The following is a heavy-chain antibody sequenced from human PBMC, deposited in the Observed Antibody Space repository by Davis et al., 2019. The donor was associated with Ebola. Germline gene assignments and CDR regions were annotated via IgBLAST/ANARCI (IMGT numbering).Heavy chain of an antibody. D-gene: IGHD2-15*01. CDR2: IRSKAYGGTT. V-gene: IGHV3-49*04. J-gene: IGHJ4*02. Sequence: PGGSLRLSCTASGFTFGDYAMSWVRQAPGKGLEWVGFIRSKAYGGTTEYAASVKGRFTISRDDSKSIAYLQMNSLKTEDTAVYYCTRARGVVVVAATEYWGQGTLVTVSS. CDR3: TRARGVVVVAATEY. CDR1: GFTFGDYA.